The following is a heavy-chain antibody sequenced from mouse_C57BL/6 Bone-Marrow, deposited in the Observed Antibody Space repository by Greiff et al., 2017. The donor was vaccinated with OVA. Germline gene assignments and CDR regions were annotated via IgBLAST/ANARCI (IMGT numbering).Heavy chain of an antibody. J-gene: IGHJ4*01. D-gene: IGHD1-1*01. CDR3: ARAGYYGSSYDCYAMDY. Sequence: QVQLKQPGAELVRPGSSVKLSCKASGYTFTSYWMHWVKQRPIQGLEWIGNIDPSDSETHYNQKFKDKATLTVDKSSSTAYMQLSSLTSEDSAVYYSARAGYYGSSYDCYAMDYWGQGTSVTVSS. CDR2: IDPSDSET. CDR1: GYTFTSYW. V-gene: IGHV1-52*01.